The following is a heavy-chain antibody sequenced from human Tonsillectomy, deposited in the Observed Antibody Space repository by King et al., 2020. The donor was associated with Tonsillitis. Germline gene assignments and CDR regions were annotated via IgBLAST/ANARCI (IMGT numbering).Heavy chain of an antibody. D-gene: IGHD2-15*01. Sequence: QLVQSGAEVKKPGSSVKVSCKASGGTFSRHSINWVRQAPGQGLEWMGRIIPMLDITNYAQKFQGIVTLTADKSTYTAYMELCSLRSEDTAVFYCARDTRYYFDYCSQGSLDFVSS. CDR2: IIPMLDIT. CDR3: ARDTRYYFDY. V-gene: IGHV1-69*09. J-gene: IGHJ4*02. CDR1: GGTFSRHS.